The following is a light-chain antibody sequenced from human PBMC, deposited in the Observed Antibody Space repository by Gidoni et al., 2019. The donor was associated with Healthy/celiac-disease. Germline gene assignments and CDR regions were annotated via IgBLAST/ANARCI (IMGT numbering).Light chain of an antibody. CDR3: QQYNNWPIT. CDR1: QSVSSN. V-gene: IGKV3-15*01. J-gene: IGKJ5*01. Sequence: TLSVSPGERATLSCRASQSVSSNLAWYQQKPGQAPRLLIYGASTRATGIPARFSGSGPGTEFTLTISSLQSEDFAVYYCQQYNNWPITFGQGTRLEIK. CDR2: GAS.